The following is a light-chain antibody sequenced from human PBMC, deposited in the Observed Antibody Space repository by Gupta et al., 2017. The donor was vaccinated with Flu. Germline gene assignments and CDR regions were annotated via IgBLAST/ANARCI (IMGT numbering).Light chain of an antibody. CDR1: SSDVGGYNY. CDR3: SSYAGSNNPVV. Sequence: QSALTQPPSASGSPGQPVTISCTGTSSDVGGYNYVSWYQQHPGKAPQLMIYEVTKRPSGVPHRFSGSRSGNTASLTVSGLQADDEADYYCSSYAGSNNPVVFGGGTKLTVL. CDR2: EVT. J-gene: IGLJ2*01. V-gene: IGLV2-8*01.